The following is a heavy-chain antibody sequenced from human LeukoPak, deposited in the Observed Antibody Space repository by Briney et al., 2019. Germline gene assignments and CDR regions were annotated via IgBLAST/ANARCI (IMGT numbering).Heavy chain of an antibody. V-gene: IGHV3-33*08. Sequence: GGSLRLSCAASGFSFSNGMHWVRQAPGKGLEWVAVVWYVGSEKYYADSVKGRFTISRDNSKNTLYLQMNSLKSEDTAVYYCAKFGSSGLQGYWGXXXLVTVSS. CDR3: AKFGSSGLQGY. D-gene: IGHD6-6*01. J-gene: IGHJ4*01. CDR2: VWYVGSEK. CDR1: GFSFSNG.